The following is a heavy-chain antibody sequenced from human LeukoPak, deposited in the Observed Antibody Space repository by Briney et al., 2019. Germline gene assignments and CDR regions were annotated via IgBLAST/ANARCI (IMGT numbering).Heavy chain of an antibody. Sequence: XXXPGXGLEWIGSIYYSGSTYYNPSLKSRVTVSVDTSKNQFSLKLSSVTAADTAVYYCARLRSLLWFGELNDWGQGTLVTVSS. J-gene: IGHJ4*02. D-gene: IGHD3-10*01. CDR3: ARLRSLLWFGELND. CDR2: IYYSGST. V-gene: IGHV4-39*01.